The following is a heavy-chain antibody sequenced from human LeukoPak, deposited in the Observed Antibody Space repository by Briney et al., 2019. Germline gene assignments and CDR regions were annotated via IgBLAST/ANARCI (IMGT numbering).Heavy chain of an antibody. CDR3: AGSSGYYSH. V-gene: IGHV4-34*01. CDR2: INHSGST. Sequence: PSETLSLTCAVYGGSCSGYYWSWIRQPPGKGLEWIGEINHSGSTNYNPSLKSRVTISVDTSKNQFSLKLSSVTAADTAVYYCAGSSGYYSHWGQGTLVTVSS. D-gene: IGHD3-22*01. CDR1: GGSCSGYY. J-gene: IGHJ4*02.